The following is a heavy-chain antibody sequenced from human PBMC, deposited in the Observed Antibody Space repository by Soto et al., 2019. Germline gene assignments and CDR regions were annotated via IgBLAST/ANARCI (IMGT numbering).Heavy chain of an antibody. V-gene: IGHV3-30*18. D-gene: IGHD6-13*01. CDR1: GFTFSSNG. CDR2: ISYDGSNK. Sequence: QVQLVESGGGVVQPGRSLRLSCAASGFTFSSNGMHWVRQAPGKGLEWVAVISYDGSNKYYADSVKGRFTISRDKSKNTVYLQMNSLRAEDTAVHYCAKDFYSSSGYGAFDIWGQGTMVTVSS. J-gene: IGHJ3*02. CDR3: AKDFYSSSGYGAFDI.